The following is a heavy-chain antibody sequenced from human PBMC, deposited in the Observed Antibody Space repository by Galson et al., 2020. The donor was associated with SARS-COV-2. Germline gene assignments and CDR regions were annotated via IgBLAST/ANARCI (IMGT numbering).Heavy chain of an antibody. CDR1: GFTFSDYY. J-gene: IGHJ6*03. CDR2: ISSSGSDA. CDR3: ARDSCSSTSCMDV. V-gene: IGHV3-11*06. D-gene: IGHD2-2*01. Sequence: GGSLRLSCAASGFTFSDYYMTWIRQDPGKGLEWVSYISSSGSDANYADSVKGRFTISRDNAKNSLILQMNSLRAEDTAVYYCARDSCSSTSCMDVWGKGTTVTVS.